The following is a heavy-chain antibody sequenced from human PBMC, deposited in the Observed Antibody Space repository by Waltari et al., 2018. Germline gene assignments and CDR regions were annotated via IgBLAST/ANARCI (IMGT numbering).Heavy chain of an antibody. CDR2: INHSGST. CDR3: ARRTITMIVVVITGPFDY. J-gene: IGHJ4*02. CDR1: GGSFSGYY. Sequence: QVQLQQWGAGLLKPSETLSLTCAVYGGSFSGYYWSWIRQPPGKGLELIGEINHSGSTNYNPSLKSRVTISVDTSKNQFSLKLSSVTAADTAVYYCARRTITMIVVVITGPFDYWGQGTLVTVSS. V-gene: IGHV4-34*01. D-gene: IGHD3-22*01.